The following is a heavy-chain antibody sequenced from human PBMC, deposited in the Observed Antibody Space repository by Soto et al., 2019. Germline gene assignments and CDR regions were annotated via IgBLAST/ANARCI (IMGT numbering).Heavy chain of an antibody. D-gene: IGHD3-9*01. V-gene: IGHV3-53*01. CDR1: VFSVRSNY. CDR2: IYAGGNT. CDR3: ARVTTFYDILTSSYALNYFDY. Sequence: PGGSLRLSCASSVFSVRSNYMTWVRQAPGKGLECVSVIYAGGNTYYPDSVKGRFTISSDNSKNTLFLQMNNLRAEDTAVYYCARVTTFYDILTSSYALNYFDYWGQGTRVTVSS. J-gene: IGHJ4*02.